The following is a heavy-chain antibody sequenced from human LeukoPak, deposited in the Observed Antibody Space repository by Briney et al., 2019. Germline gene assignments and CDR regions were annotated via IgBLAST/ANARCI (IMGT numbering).Heavy chain of an antibody. D-gene: IGHD4-23*01. Sequence: GGSLRLSCAASGFTYSNYWMTWVRQPPGHGLEWVANIKQDGSLKYYVDSVKGRFTISRDNARNSLYLQMNSLRAEDTAVYYCARDRGGGLFDPWGQGTLVTVSS. V-gene: IGHV3-7*04. CDR2: IKQDGSLK. J-gene: IGHJ5*02. CDR3: ARDRGGGLFDP. CDR1: GFTYSNYW.